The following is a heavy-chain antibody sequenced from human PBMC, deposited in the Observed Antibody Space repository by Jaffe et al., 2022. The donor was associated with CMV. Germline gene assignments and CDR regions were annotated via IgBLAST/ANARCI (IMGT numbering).Heavy chain of an antibody. CDR1: GGSISSYY. V-gene: IGHV4-59*01. CDR2: IYYSGST. Sequence: QVQLQESGPGLVKPSETLSLTCTVSGGSISSYYWSWIRQPPGKGLEWIGYIYYSGSTNYNPSLKSRVTISVDTSKNQFSLKLSSVTAADTAVYYCARATLTNYCSGGSCYRSYWYFDLWGRGTLVTVSS. D-gene: IGHD2-15*01. CDR3: ARATLTNYCSGGSCYRSYWYFDL. J-gene: IGHJ2*01.